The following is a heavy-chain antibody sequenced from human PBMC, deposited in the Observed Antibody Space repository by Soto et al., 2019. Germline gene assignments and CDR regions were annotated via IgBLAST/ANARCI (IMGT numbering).Heavy chain of an antibody. CDR3: ARDRYSYGPYYFDY. CDR1: GFTFSDYY. Sequence: QVQLVESGGDLVKPGGSLRLSCAASGFTFSDYYMSWIRQAPGKGLEGVSSITSSGSTTYYTDSVKGRFTISRDNAKNSLYLQMNSLRAEDTAVYYCARDRYSYGPYYFDYWGQGTLVSVSS. J-gene: IGHJ4*02. CDR2: ITSSGSTT. V-gene: IGHV3-11*01. D-gene: IGHD5-18*01.